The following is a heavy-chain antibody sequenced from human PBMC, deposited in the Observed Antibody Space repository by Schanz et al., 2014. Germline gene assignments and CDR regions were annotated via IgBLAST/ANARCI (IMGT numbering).Heavy chain of an antibody. V-gene: IGHV1-2*02. CDR1: GYSFTGYY. J-gene: IGHJ5*02. CDR3: AREKGHGYSGLS. CDR2: INPSSGGT. Sequence: QVQLVQSGVEVKKPGASVKVSCKASGYSFTGYYMNWVRQAPGQGLEWMGWINPSSGGTNYAQKFQGRVTMTRDTSISTAYMELRSLTSDDSAVYYCAREKGHGYSGLSWGQGTLLAVSS. D-gene: IGHD5-12*01.